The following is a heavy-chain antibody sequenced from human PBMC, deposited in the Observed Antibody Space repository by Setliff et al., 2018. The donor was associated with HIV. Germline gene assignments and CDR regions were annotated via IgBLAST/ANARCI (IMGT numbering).Heavy chain of an antibody. CDR3: ARDGYCGGDCYHDSFDI. Sequence: SETLSLTCTVSGGSISSYYWSWIRQPPGKGLEWIGYIYTSGSTNYNPSLKSRVTISVDTSKNQFSLKLSSVTAADTAVYSCARDGYCGGDCYHDSFDIWGQGTMVTVSS. CDR1: GGSISSYY. CDR2: IYTSGST. J-gene: IGHJ3*02. V-gene: IGHV4-4*08. D-gene: IGHD2-21*02.